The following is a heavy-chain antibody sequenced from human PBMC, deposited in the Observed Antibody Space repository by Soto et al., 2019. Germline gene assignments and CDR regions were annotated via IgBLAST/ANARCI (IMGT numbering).Heavy chain of an antibody. V-gene: IGHV3-30*18. J-gene: IGHJ6*02. CDR2: ISYDGSNK. CDR3: AKEVGSGPMDV. Sequence: QVQLVESGGGVVQPGRSLRLSCAASGFTFSSYGMHWVRQAPGKGLEWVAAISYDGSNKYYADSVKGRFTISRDNSKKTLYVQMSGLRAEEMAVYYGAKEVGSGPMDVWGQGTTVTVSS. CDR1: GFTFSSYG. D-gene: IGHD3-3*01.